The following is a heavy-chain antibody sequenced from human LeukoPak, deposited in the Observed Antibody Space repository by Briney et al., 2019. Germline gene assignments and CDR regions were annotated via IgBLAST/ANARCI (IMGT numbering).Heavy chain of an antibody. CDR2: ISSSSSYI. CDR1: GFTFSSYS. J-gene: IGHJ4*02. V-gene: IGHV3-21*01. D-gene: IGHD6-19*01. Sequence: GGSLRLSCAASGFTFSSYSMNWVRQAPGKGLEWVSSISSSSSYIYYADSVKGRFTISRDNAKNSPYLQMNSLRAEDTAVYYCARDSVGGYSSGWFRSLIGYWGQGTLVTVSS. CDR3: ARDSVGGYSSGWFRSLIGY.